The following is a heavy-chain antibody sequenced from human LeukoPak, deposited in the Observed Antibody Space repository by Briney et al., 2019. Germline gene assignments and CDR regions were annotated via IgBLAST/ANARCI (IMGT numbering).Heavy chain of an antibody. CDR3: ASSGRYCSGGSCKNSYYFDY. CDR1: GYTFTSYY. J-gene: IGHJ4*02. V-gene: IGHV1-46*01. Sequence: ASVKVSCKASGYTFTSYYMHWVRQAPGQGLEWMGIINPSGGSTSYAQKFQGRVTMTRDTSTSTVYMELSSQRSEDTAVYYCASSGRYCSGGSCKNSYYFDYWGQGTLVTVSS. D-gene: IGHD2-15*01. CDR2: INPSGGST.